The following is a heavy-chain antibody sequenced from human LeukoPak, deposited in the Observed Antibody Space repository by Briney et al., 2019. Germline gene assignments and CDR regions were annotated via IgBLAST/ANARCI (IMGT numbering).Heavy chain of an antibody. CDR3: ARDIDRVFNWFDP. J-gene: IGHJ5*02. CDR2: INAGNGNT. CDR1: GYIFTSYA. D-gene: IGHD6-13*01. Sequence: ASVKVSCKASGYIFTSYAMHWVRQAPGQRLEWMGWINAGNGNTKYSQKFQGRVTFTRDTSASTVYMELSSLRSEDTAVYYCARDIDRVFNWFDPWGQGTLVTVSS. V-gene: IGHV1-3*01.